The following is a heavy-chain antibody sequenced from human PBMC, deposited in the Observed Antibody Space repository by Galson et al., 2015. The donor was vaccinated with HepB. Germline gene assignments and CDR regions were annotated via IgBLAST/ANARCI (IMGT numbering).Heavy chain of an antibody. J-gene: IGHJ1*01. CDR1: GYTFTTYA. Sequence: SVKVSCKASGYTFTTYAMHWVRQAPGQRLEWMGWINPDNGNTKYSQKSQGRFTITRDTSANTAYMELNSLTSEDTAVYYCARDRRGAAAGTGGHWGQGTLVTVSS. CDR3: ARDRRGAAAGTGGH. V-gene: IGHV1-3*01. D-gene: IGHD6-13*01. CDR2: INPDNGNT.